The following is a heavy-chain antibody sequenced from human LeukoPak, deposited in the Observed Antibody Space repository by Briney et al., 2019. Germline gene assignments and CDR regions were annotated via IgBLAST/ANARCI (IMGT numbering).Heavy chain of an antibody. Sequence: VASVKVSCKTSGYTFTTYPIYWVRQAPGQGLEWMGRINPNSGGTNYAQKFQGRVTMTRDTSISTAYMELSRLRSDDTAVYYCARVAVAGFYFDYWGQGTLVTVSS. D-gene: IGHD6-19*01. V-gene: IGHV1-2*06. CDR1: GYTFTTYP. CDR2: INPNSGGT. J-gene: IGHJ4*02. CDR3: ARVAVAGFYFDY.